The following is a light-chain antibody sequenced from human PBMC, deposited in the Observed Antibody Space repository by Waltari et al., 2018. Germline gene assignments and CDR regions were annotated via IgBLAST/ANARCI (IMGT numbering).Light chain of an antibody. J-gene: IGLJ2*01. V-gene: IGLV2-14*03. CDR1: SSAVAGYTQ. CDR3: SSYTRSSALV. CDR2: NVT. Sequence: QSALTQPASVSGSPGQSITISCTGTSSAVAGYTQLSWYQRDPGKAPKLMIYNVTVRPSGVSNRFSGSKSGNTASLIISGLQAEDEADYFCSSYTRSSALVFGGGTKLTVL.